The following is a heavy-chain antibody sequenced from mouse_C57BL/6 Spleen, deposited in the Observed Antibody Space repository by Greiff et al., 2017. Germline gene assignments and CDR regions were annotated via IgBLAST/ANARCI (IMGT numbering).Heavy chain of an antibody. CDR1: GYTFTSYW. V-gene: IGHV1-5*01. J-gene: IGHJ3*01. CDR3: TRARNGYDVGFAF. Sequence: EVQGVESGTVLARPGASVKMSCKTSGYTFTSYWMHWVKQRPGQGLEWIGAIYPGNSATSYNQKFKGKAKLTADTSASTAYMELSRLSDEDAVVYYCTRARNGYDVGFAFGGKGTLVTVSA. D-gene: IGHD2-2*01. CDR2: IYPGNSAT.